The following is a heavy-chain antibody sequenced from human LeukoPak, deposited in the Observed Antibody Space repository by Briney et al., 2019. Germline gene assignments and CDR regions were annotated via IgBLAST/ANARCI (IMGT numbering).Heavy chain of an antibody. Sequence: GRSLRLSCAASGFTFDDYAMHWVRQAPGKGLEWVSGISWNSGSIGYADSMKGRFTTSRDNAKNSLYLQMNSLRAEDMALYYCAKDIMRSSARAFDIWGQGTMVTVSS. CDR2: ISWNSGSI. V-gene: IGHV3-9*03. J-gene: IGHJ3*02. D-gene: IGHD3-22*01. CDR1: GFTFDDYA. CDR3: AKDIMRSSARAFDI.